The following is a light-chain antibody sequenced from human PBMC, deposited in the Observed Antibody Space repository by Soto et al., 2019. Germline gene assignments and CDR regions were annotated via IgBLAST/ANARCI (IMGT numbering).Light chain of an antibody. Sequence: EIVLTQSPGTLSLSPGERATLSCRASQTVAKNYLAWYQQQPGQAPRLLIYDASTRATGIPDRFTGSGSATDFTLTINRLEPDDFAVYYCHQYASAPLTFGGGTKVEI. CDR3: HQYASAPLT. CDR2: DAS. J-gene: IGKJ4*01. V-gene: IGKV3-20*01. CDR1: QTVAKNY.